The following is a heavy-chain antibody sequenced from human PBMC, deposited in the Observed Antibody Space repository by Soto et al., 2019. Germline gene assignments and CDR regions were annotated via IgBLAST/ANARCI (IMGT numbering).Heavy chain of an antibody. Sequence: SETLSLTCTVSGASMSSHYWTWLRQPPGKGLEWIGYISYSGSTYYSPSLKSRVTISADTSRNQFSLKLSSVIAADTAVYCGARADPVASVGFWGQGTLLNVSS. V-gene: IGHV4-59*11. D-gene: IGHD2-15*01. CDR1: GASMSSHY. CDR2: ISYSGST. J-gene: IGHJ4*02. CDR3: ARADPVASVGF.